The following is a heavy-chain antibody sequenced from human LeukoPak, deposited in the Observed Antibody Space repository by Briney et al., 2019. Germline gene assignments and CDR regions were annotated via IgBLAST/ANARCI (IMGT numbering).Heavy chain of an antibody. CDR2: ISGSGGST. CDR3: ARDLLRLDYYYYGMDV. J-gene: IGHJ6*02. D-gene: IGHD2-15*01. Sequence: GGSLRLSCAASGFTFSSYAMSWVRQAPGKGLEWVSAISGSGGSTYYADSVKGRFTISRDNSKNTLYLQMNSLRAEDTAVYYCARDLLRLDYYYYGMDVWGQGTTVTVSS. CDR1: GFTFSSYA. V-gene: IGHV3-23*01.